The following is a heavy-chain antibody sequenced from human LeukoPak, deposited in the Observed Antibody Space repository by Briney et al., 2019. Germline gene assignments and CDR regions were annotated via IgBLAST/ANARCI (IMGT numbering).Heavy chain of an antibody. CDR2: MNPNSGNT. V-gene: IGHV1-8*03. CDR3: SVGSGSYGVDY. CDR1: GYTFTSYY. J-gene: IGHJ4*02. Sequence: ASVKVSCKASGYTFTSYYMHWVRQATGQWLEWMGWMNPNSGNTGYAQKFQGRVTITRNTSISTAYMELSSLRSEDTAVYYCSVGSGSYGVDYWGQGTLVTVSS. D-gene: IGHD3-10*01.